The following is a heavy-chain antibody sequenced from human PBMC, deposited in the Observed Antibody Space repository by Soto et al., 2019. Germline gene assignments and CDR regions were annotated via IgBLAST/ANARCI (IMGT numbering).Heavy chain of an antibody. V-gene: IGHV4-61*05. CDR1: GCSIISSSYY. Sequence: TSETLSLTCTVSGCSIISSSYYWGWLRQPPGEGLEWIGNIYYSGITNYNPSLQSRVTISVDRSNNQFSLKLSSVTAADTAVYYCATGEGGNVLRFFDWFFWGRGTLVTVSS. J-gene: IGHJ1*01. CDR2: IYYSGIT. D-gene: IGHD3-9*01. CDR3: ATGEGGNVLRFFDWFF.